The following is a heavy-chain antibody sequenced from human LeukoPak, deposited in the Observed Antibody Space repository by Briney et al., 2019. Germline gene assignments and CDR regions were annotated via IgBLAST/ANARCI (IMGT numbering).Heavy chain of an antibody. CDR3: AKSDWFDP. J-gene: IGHJ5*02. CDR2: NKYDGSES. V-gene: IGHV3-74*01. CDR1: GFTLNGHW. Sequence: GGSLRLACAASGFTLNGHWMHWFRQPPGKGLAWVSRNKYDGSESYYADSVKGRFTISRDNAKNTLYLQMNSLRVEDTAVYYCAKSDWFDPWGQGTLVTVSS.